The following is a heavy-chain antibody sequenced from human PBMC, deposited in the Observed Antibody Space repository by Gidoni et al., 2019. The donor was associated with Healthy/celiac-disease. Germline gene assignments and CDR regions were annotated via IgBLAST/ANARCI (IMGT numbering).Heavy chain of an antibody. CDR1: GFTFSDYY. Sequence: QVQLVESGGGLVKPGGSLRLTCAAAGFTFSDYYMSWIRQAPGKGLEWVSYISSSGSTIYYADSVKGRFTISRDNAKNSLYLQMNSLRAEDTAVYYCARDSLIAVAGYYYYGMDVWGQGTTVTVSS. V-gene: IGHV3-11*01. D-gene: IGHD6-19*01. CDR3: ARDSLIAVAGYYYYGMDV. CDR2: ISSSGSTI. J-gene: IGHJ6*02.